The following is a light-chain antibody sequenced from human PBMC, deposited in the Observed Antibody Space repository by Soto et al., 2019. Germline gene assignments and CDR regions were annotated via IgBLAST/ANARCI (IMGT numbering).Light chain of an antibody. CDR2: NSN. J-gene: IGLJ1*01. CDR3: QSYDIGLTGFYV. Sequence: QSLLSHPPSVSRAPGQSFTISFTGSNSNIWAGYDVHWYQQIPGKAPKLLVYNSNSRPSGIPDRFYGSKSGASASLAITGLQAEDEADYYCQSYDIGLTGFYVSATGTKVTVL. CDR1: NSNIWAGYD. V-gene: IGLV1-40*01.